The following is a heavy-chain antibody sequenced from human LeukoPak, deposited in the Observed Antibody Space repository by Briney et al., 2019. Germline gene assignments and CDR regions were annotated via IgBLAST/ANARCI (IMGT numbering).Heavy chain of an antibody. CDR1: GYTFTSYD. D-gene: IGHD5-24*01. J-gene: IGHJ4*02. V-gene: IGHV1-8*01. CDR2: MNPNSGNT. CDR3: ASVEMATIGFEH. Sequence: ASVKVSCKASGYTFTSYDFNWVRQATGQGLEWMGWMNPNSGNTGYAQKFQGRVTMTRDTSISTAYMELSSLRSDDTAVYFCASVEMATIGFEHWGQGTLVTVSS.